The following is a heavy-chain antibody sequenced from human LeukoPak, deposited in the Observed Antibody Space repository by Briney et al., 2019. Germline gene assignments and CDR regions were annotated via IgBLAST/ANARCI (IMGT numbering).Heavy chain of an antibody. CDR2: ITSSSSYI. CDR1: GFTFNTYN. Sequence: GGSLRLTCVASGFTFNTYNMNWVRQAPGKGLEWVSSITSSSSYIYYADSVKGRFTISRDNAKSSLYLQMNSLRDEDTAVYYCARDPYSGNYGDYYYYYMDVWGKGTTVTISS. D-gene: IGHD1-26*01. CDR3: ARDPYSGNYGDYYYYYMDV. J-gene: IGHJ6*03. V-gene: IGHV3-21*01.